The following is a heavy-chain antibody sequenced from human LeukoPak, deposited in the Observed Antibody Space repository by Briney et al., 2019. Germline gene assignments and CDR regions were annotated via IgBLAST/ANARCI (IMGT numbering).Heavy chain of an antibody. Sequence: ASVKVSCKASGYTFTSYGISWVRQAPGQGLEWMGWISAYNGNTNYAQKLQGRVTMTTDTSTSTAYMELRSLRSDDTAVYYCARDRIVVVPAANDHYYYYYYMDVWGKGTTVTVSS. V-gene: IGHV1-18*01. CDR1: GYTFTSYG. CDR3: ARDRIVVVPAANDHYYYYYYMDV. CDR2: ISAYNGNT. J-gene: IGHJ6*03. D-gene: IGHD2-2*01.